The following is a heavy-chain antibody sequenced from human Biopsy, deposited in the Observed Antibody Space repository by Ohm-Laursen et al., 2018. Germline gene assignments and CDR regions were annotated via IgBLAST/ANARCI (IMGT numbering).Heavy chain of an antibody. V-gene: IGHV1-46*01. CDR2: INPGSGDT. Sequence: ASVKVSCKASGYSFTSYYLHWVRQAPGQGLEWMGLINPGSGDTILAQKFQGRVSLTKDTSADTAYMKLTSLTSEDTATYYCARADASTFDSWGQGTLVTVSS. CDR1: GYSFTSYY. CDR3: ARADASTFDS. J-gene: IGHJ4*02.